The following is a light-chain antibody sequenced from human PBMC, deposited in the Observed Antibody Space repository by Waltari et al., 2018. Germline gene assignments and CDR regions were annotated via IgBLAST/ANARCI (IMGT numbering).Light chain of an antibody. J-gene: IGKJ1*01. Sequence: DIQMTQSPSTLSASVGYSVTITCRASQSFSTWLAWYQQKPGKPPRLLIYKASTLDSGVPSRFSGSGSGSEFTLTITSLQPDDFATYFCQQYNNYPWTFGQGTKVEIK. CDR2: KAS. V-gene: IGKV1-5*03. CDR3: QQYNNYPWT. CDR1: QSFSTW.